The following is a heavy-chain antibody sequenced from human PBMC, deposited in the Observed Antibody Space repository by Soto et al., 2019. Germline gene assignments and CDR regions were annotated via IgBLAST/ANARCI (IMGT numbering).Heavy chain of an antibody. V-gene: IGHV3-23*01. CDR3: ARWGYLDY. Sequence: GGSLRLSCAASGFSFGSYALSWVRQAPGKGLEWVSTISGSDGKTFYADSVKGRFSISRDASQSTLYPQMNSLRADDTAMYYCARWGYLDYWGQGTRVTVSS. J-gene: IGHJ4*02. CDR1: GFSFGSYA. CDR2: ISGSDGKT. D-gene: IGHD1-26*01.